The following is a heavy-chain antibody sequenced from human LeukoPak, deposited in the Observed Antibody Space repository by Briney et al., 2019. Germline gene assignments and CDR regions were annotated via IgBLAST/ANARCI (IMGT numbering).Heavy chain of an antibody. CDR1: GFTFSSYS. CDR3: ARGRYSSRSGGYYFDI. D-gene: IGHD2-2*01. J-gene: IGHJ4*02. V-gene: IGHV3-21*01. Sequence: GGSLRLSCAASGFTFSSYSMNWVRQAPGKGLEWVSSISSSSSYIYYADSVKGRFTISRDNAKNSLYLQMNSLRAEDTAVYYCARGRYSSRSGGYYFDIWGQGTLVTVSS. CDR2: ISSSSSYI.